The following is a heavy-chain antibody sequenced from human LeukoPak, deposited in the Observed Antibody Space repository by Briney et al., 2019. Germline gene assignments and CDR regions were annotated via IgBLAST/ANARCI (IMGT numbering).Heavy chain of an antibody. J-gene: IGHJ4*02. Sequence: PSETLSLTCTVSGGSISSYYWSWIRRPSGKGLEWIGYMHYSGSTNYNPSLKSRVTMSADTSKNQFSLKLNSVTTADTAVYYCASSLFGGSYSLANWGQGTLVTVSS. CDR3: ASSLFGGSYSLAN. CDR1: GGSISSYY. D-gene: IGHD1-26*01. V-gene: IGHV4-59*01. CDR2: MHYSGST.